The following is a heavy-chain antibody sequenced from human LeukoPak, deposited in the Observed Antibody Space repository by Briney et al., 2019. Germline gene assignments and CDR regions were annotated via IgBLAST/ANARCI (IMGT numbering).Heavy chain of an antibody. CDR3: AKTRGYSYGYSDY. D-gene: IGHD5-18*01. Sequence: GGSLRLSCAASGFTFKTYTMHWVRQAPGMGLEWVSSISSSSSYIFYADSVKGRFTISRDNARNSLYLQMNSLRAEDTAVYYCAKTRGYSYGYSDYWGQGALVTVSS. J-gene: IGHJ4*02. CDR1: GFTFKTYT. V-gene: IGHV3-21*01. CDR2: ISSSSSYI.